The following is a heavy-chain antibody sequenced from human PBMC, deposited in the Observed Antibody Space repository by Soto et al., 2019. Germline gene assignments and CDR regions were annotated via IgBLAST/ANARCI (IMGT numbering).Heavy chain of an antibody. V-gene: IGHV3-21*01. CDR2: ISSSSSYI. J-gene: IGHJ6*02. Sequence: LRLSCVASGFTFSSYWMSWVRQAPGKGLEWVSSISSSSSYIYYADSVKGRFTISRDNAKNSLYLQMNSLRAEDTAVYYCARDRIQLWPGCMDVWGQGTMVTVYS. D-gene: IGHD5-18*01. CDR3: ARDRIQLWPGCMDV. CDR1: GFTFSSYW.